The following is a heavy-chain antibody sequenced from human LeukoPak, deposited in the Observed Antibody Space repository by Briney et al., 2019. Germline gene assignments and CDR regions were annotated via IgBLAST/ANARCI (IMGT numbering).Heavy chain of an antibody. J-gene: IGHJ6*03. CDR1: GFTFCDYG. Sequence: GGSLRLSCAASGFTFCDYGMSWVRHAPGKGLEWLSGINWNGGSTVYADSVKGRFTISRDNAKNSLYLQMNSLRAEDTALYYCARDEYNWNSLYYYYYMDVWGKGTTVTVSS. D-gene: IGHD1/OR15-1a*01. CDR2: INWNGGST. V-gene: IGHV3-20*04. CDR3: ARDEYNWNSLYYYYYMDV.